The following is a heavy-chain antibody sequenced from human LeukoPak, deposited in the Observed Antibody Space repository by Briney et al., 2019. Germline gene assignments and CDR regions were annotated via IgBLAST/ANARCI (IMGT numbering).Heavy chain of an antibody. D-gene: IGHD1-26*01. V-gene: IGHV6-1*01. CDR1: GDSVSSNSAA. CDR2: TFYKSKWYN. CDR3: ARDVVGAAPLDAFDI. J-gene: IGHJ3*02. Sequence: SQTLSLTYAISGDSVSSNSAAWNWIRQSPSRGLEWLGRTFYKSKWYNDYPLSVKSRITIKSDTSKNQFSLHLNSVTPEDTAVYYCARDVVGAAPLDAFDIWGQGTMVTVSS.